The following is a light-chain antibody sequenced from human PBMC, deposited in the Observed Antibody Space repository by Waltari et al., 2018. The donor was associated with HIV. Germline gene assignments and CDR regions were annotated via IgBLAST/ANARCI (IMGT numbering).Light chain of an antibody. CDR2: GAS. CDR3: QQYGSSPIT. J-gene: IGKJ5*01. V-gene: IGKV3-20*01. Sequence: EIVLTQSPGTLSLSPGARATLSCRASQSVSSSFLAWYQQKPGQAPRLLIYGASSRATGIPARFSGSGSGTDFSLTISRLEPEDFAVYSCQQYGSSPITFGQGTRLESK. CDR1: QSVSSSF.